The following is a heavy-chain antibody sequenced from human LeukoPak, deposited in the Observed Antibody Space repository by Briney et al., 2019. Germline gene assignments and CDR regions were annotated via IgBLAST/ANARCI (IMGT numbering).Heavy chain of an antibody. CDR2: IYTTGGT. CDR1: GGSISSYY. V-gene: IGHV4-4*07. Sequence: SETLSLTCTVSGGSISSYYWSWIRQPAGKGLEWIGRIYTTGGTNYNPSLKSRVTISIDKSKNQFSLKLSSVTAADTAAYYCARGDTVATGLYDYWGQGTLVTVSS. D-gene: IGHD5-12*01. CDR3: ARGDTVATGLYDY. J-gene: IGHJ4*02.